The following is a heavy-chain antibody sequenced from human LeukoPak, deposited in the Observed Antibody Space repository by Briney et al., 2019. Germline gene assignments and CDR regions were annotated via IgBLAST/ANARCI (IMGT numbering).Heavy chain of an antibody. CDR2: ISGSGGST. V-gene: IGHV3-23*01. Sequence: GGSLRLSCAASGFTFSSYWMSWVRQAPGKGLEWVSAISGSGGSTYYTDSVKGRFTISRDNSKNTLYLQMNSLRAVDTAVYYCAKGGGSGSYPARLDYWGQGTLVTVSS. CDR1: GFTFSSYW. D-gene: IGHD3-10*01. CDR3: AKGGGSGSYPARLDY. J-gene: IGHJ4*02.